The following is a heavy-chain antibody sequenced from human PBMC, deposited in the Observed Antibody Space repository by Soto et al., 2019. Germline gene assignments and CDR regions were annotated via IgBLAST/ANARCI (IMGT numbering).Heavy chain of an antibody. D-gene: IGHD2-21*02. J-gene: IGHJ4*02. CDR1: GFTFSGSA. CDR3: TRPGGGDRPLNDY. Sequence: EVQLVESGGGLVQPGGSLKLSCAASGFTFSGSAMHWVRQASGKGLEWVGRIRSKANSYATAYAASVKGRFTISRDDSKNTAYLQMNSLKTEDTAVCYCTRPGGGDRPLNDYWGQGTLLTVSS. V-gene: IGHV3-73*01. CDR2: IRSKANSYAT.